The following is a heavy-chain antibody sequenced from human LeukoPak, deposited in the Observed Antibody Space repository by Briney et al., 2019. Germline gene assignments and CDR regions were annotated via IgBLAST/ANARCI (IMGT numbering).Heavy chain of an antibody. J-gene: IGHJ6*02. CDR2: INPSGGST. D-gene: IGHD3-22*01. Sequence: ASVKVSCKASGYTFTSYYMHWVRQAPGRGLEWMGIINPSGGSTSYAQKFQGRVTMTRDTSTSTVYMELSSLRSEDTAVYYCARGTYYYDSSGYQRFYGMDVWGQGTTVTVSS. CDR1: GYTFTSYY. CDR3: ARGTYYYDSSGYQRFYGMDV. V-gene: IGHV1-46*01.